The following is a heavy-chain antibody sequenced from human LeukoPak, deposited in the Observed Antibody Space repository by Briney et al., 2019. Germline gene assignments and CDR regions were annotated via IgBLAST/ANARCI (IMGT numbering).Heavy chain of an antibody. CDR2: IHYSGST. J-gene: IGHJ5*02. V-gene: IGHV4-59*01. D-gene: IGHD6-19*01. CDR1: GGSISGYY. Sequence: SETLSLTCTVSGGSISGYYWSWVRQPPGKGLEWIGHIHYSGSTNYNPSLKSRVTISLDTSKNQFSLKLTSVTAADTAVYYCAREGQWLPDWFDPWGQGTLVTVSS. CDR3: AREGQWLPDWFDP.